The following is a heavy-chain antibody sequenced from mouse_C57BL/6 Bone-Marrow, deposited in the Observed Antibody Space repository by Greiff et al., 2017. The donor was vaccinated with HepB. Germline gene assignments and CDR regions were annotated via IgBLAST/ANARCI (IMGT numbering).Heavy chain of an antibody. J-gene: IGHJ2*01. CDR1: GFNIKDDY. Sequence: VQLKESGAELVRPGASVKLSCTASGFNIKDDYMHWVKQRPEQGLEWIGWIDPENGDTEYASKFQGKATITADTSSNTAYLQLSSLTSDDTAVYYCTTWGRRGFDYWGQGTTLTVSS. V-gene: IGHV14-4*01. CDR2: IDPENGDT. CDR3: TTWGRRGFDY.